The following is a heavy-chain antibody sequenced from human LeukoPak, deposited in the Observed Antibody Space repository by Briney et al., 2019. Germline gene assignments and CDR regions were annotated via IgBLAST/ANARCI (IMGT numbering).Heavy chain of an antibody. D-gene: IGHD3-10*01. J-gene: IGHJ4*02. V-gene: IGHV5-51*01. CDR2: IYPGDSDT. CDR1: GYSFTSDW. CDR3: ARGIDYYYGSGSKYYFDY. Sequence: GESLKISCKGSGYSFTSDWIGWVRQMPGKGLEWMGIIYPGDSDTRYSPSFQGQVTISADKSISTAYLQWSSLKASDTAMYYCARGIDYYYGSGSKYYFDYWGQGTLVTVSS.